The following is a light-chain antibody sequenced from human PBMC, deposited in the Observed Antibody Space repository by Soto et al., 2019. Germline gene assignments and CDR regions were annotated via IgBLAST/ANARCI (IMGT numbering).Light chain of an antibody. V-gene: IGKV3-15*01. CDR1: QSVSYN. CDR2: GPS. J-gene: IGKJ1*01. CDR3: QQYNNWPRT. Sequence: EMVVTQSPATLSVSPGERVTLSCRASQSVSYNLAWYQQKPGQAPRLLIYGPSTRATGIPARFSGSGSGTEFTLTISSLQSEDFALYYCQQYNNWPRTFGQGTKVDIK.